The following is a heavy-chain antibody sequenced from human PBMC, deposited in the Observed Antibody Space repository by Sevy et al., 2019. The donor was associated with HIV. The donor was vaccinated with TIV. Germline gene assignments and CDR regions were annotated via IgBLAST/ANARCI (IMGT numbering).Heavy chain of an antibody. J-gene: IGHJ4*02. CDR2: ISGSGGST. Sequence: GGFLRLSCAASGFTFSSYAMSWVRQAPGKGLEWVSAISGSGGSTYYADSVKGRFTISRDNSKNTVYLQMNSLRAEDTAVYYCAKVMEVGATSFESRYYFDYWGQGTLVTVSS. V-gene: IGHV3-23*01. CDR3: AKVMEVGATSFESRYYFDY. D-gene: IGHD1-26*01. CDR1: GFTFSSYA.